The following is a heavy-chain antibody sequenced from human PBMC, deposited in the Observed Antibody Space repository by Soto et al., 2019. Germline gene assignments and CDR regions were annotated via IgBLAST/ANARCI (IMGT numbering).Heavy chain of an antibody. CDR3: ARGYGYFRQ. CDR1: GGSFTGYV. V-gene: IGHV4-34*01. CDR2: ISYSGRT. Sequence: KPSETLSLTCDVSGGSFTGYVCNWICQSPGKGLEWIGEISYSGRTSYNPSLKPRVTVSVDTARTQFSLNLTSVTDADTAFYYCARGYGYFRQWGQGVLVTVSS. D-gene: IGHD3-22*01. J-gene: IGHJ4*02.